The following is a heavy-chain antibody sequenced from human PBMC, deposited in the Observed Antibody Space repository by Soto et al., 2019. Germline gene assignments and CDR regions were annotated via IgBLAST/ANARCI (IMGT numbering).Heavy chain of an antibody. Sequence: QVQLVQSGAEVKKPGASVTVSCRASGDTFTGYYMHWVRQAPGQGLEWMGWINPNSGVKKYAQKFKGWVTMTRYTSIRTVYMDMSGLRSDDTAVYYCARESGGATATLDYYYFYMDGWGTGTTVTVSS. CDR1: GDTFTGYY. D-gene: IGHD5-12*01. CDR2: INPNSGVK. CDR3: ARESGGATATLDYYYFYMDG. J-gene: IGHJ6*03. V-gene: IGHV1-2*04.